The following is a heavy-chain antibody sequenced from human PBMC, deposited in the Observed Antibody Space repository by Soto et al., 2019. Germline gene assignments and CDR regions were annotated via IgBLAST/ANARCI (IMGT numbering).Heavy chain of an antibody. CDR3: ATHGPFGYYFYGMDV. V-gene: IGHV3-7*01. CDR2: IKQDGSEK. D-gene: IGHD3-10*01. J-gene: IGHJ6*02. Sequence: GGSLRLSCAASGFTFSSYWMSWVRQAPGKGLEWVANIKQDGSEKYYVDSVKGRFTISRDNAKNSLYLQMISLRAEDTAVYYCATHGPFGYYFYGMDVWGQGTTVTVSS. CDR1: GFTFSSYW.